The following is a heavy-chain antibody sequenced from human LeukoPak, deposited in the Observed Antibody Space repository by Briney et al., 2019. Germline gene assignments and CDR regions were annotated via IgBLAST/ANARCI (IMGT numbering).Heavy chain of an antibody. J-gene: IGHJ4*02. Sequence: GGSLRLSCAASGFTFSDYAMSWVRQAPGKGLEWVSAISGGGGSTYYADSVKGRFTISRDNSKNTLYLQMNSLRAEDTAMYYCARAGQLNYWGQGTLVTVSS. D-gene: IGHD6-13*01. CDR2: ISGGGGST. CDR3: ARAGQLNY. CDR1: GFTFSDYA. V-gene: IGHV3-23*01.